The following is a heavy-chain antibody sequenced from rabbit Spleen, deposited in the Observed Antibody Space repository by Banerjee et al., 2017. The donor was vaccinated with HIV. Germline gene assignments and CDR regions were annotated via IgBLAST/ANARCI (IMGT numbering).Heavy chain of an antibody. CDR2: IYAGSSGNT. J-gene: IGHJ6*01. V-gene: IGHV1S40*01. Sequence: QSLEESGGDLVKPGASLTLTCTASGVSFSSGYDMCWVRQAPGKGLEWIACIYAGSSGNTYSAIWAKVRFTISKTSSTTVPLQMTSLTAADTASYFCARDTSSSFSTYGMDLWGPGTLVTVS. D-gene: IGHD1-1*01. CDR3: ARDTSSSFSTYGMDL. CDR1: GVSFSSGYD.